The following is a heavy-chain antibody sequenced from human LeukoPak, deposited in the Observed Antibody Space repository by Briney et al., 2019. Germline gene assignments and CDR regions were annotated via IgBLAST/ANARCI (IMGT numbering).Heavy chain of an antibody. J-gene: IGHJ4*02. CDR1: GFTFSSYA. CDR3: ARVDYGSGCDS. D-gene: IGHD6-19*01. CDR2: ISGNGDST. V-gene: IGHV3-64*01. Sequence: GGSLRLSCAASGFTFSSYAMHWVRQAPGKGLEFVSAISGNGDSTYYANSVKGRFTISRDVSKNTLYLQMGSLRPEDMAVYYCARVDYGSGCDSWGQGTQVTVSS.